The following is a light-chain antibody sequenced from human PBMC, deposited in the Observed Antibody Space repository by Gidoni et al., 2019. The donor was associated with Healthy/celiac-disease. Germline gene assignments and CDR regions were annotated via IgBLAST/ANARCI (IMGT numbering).Light chain of an antibody. CDR1: QSISSF. CDR2: AAS. V-gene: IGKV1-39*01. Sequence: DIQMTQSPSSLSASVGDRVTITCRASQSISSFLNWYQQKPGKAPKLLIYAASSLQSGVPSRFSGSGSGTDFTRTIISLQPEDFATYYCQQSYSTLIFTFGPGTKVDIK. CDR3: QQSYSTLIFT. J-gene: IGKJ3*01.